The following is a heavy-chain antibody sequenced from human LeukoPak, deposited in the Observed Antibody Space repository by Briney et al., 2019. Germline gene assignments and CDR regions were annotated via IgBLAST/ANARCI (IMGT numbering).Heavy chain of an antibody. V-gene: IGHV3-30-3*01. Sequence: GGSLRLSCAASGFTFSDYYMSWIRQAPGKGLEWVAAISYDGSNEYYADSVKGRFTISRDNSKNTLYLQMNSLRAEDTAVYYCARGRNIVATSGYFDYWGQGTLVTVSS. D-gene: IGHD5-12*01. CDR3: ARGRNIVATSGYFDY. CDR2: ISYDGSNE. J-gene: IGHJ4*02. CDR1: GFTFSDYY.